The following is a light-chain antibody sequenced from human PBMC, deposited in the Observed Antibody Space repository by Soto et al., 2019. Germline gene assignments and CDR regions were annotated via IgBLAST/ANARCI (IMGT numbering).Light chain of an antibody. V-gene: IGKV3-15*01. CDR1: QSVSSN. CDR2: GAS. Sequence: EIVMTQSPATLSVSPGERATLSCRASQSVSSNLAWYQQKPAQAPRLLIYGASTRATGIPARFSGSGSGTEFTLTISSLQSEDFAVYYCQQYNNLPQTFGQGTRLEIK. J-gene: IGKJ2*01. CDR3: QQYNNLPQT.